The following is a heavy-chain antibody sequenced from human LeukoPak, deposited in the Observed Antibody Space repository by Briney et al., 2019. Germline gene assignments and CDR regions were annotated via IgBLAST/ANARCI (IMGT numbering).Heavy chain of an antibody. CDR1: GFTFSSYA. Sequence: PGGSLRLSCAASGFTFSSYAMSWVRQAAGKGLEWVSAISGSGGSTYYADSVKGRFTISRDNSKNTPYLQMSSLRAEDTAVYYCAKDWYCSSTSCYRSDSYYYGMDVWGQGTTVTVSS. CDR2: ISGSGGST. J-gene: IGHJ6*02. D-gene: IGHD2-2*02. V-gene: IGHV3-23*01. CDR3: AKDWYCSSTSCYRSDSYYYGMDV.